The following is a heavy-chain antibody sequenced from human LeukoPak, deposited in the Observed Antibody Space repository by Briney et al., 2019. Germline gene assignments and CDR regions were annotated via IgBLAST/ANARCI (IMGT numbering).Heavy chain of an antibody. D-gene: IGHD5-18*01. V-gene: IGHV4-34*01. J-gene: IGHJ4*02. CDR3: ARGVDTAMAHFDY. CDR2: INHSGGT. Sequence: SETLSLTCAVYGGSFSGYYWSWIRQPPGKGLEWIGEINHSGGTNYNPSLKSRVTISVDTSKNQFSLKLSSVTAADTAVYYCARGVDTAMAHFDYWGQGTLVTVSS. CDR1: GGSFSGYY.